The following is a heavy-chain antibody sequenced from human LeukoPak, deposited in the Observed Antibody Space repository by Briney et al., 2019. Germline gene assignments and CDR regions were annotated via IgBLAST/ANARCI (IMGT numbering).Heavy chain of an antibody. J-gene: IGHJ5*02. V-gene: IGHV4-61*05. CDR3: ARQVQGLLLWFGEPTENWFDP. D-gene: IGHD3-10*01. CDR1: GGSISSSSYY. CDR2: IYYSGST. Sequence: SETLSLTCTVSGGSISSSSYYWSWIRQPPGKGLEWIGYIYYSGSTNYNPSLKSRVTISVDTSKNQFSLKLSSVTAADTAVYYCARQVQGLLLWFGEPTENWFDPWGQGTLVTVSS.